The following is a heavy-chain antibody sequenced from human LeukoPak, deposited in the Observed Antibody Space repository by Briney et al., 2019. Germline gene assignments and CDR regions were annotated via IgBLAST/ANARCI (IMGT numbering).Heavy chain of an antibody. D-gene: IGHD2-8*01. Sequence: ASVKVSCKASGYTFTGYYMHWVRQAPGQGLEWMGWINPNSGGTNYAQKFQGRVTMTRDTSIGTAYMELSKLRSDDTAVYYCASFVGYCTNGVCPWGQGTLVTVSS. V-gene: IGHV1-2*02. CDR2: INPNSGGT. J-gene: IGHJ5*02. CDR3: ASFVGYCTNGVCP. CDR1: GYTFTGYY.